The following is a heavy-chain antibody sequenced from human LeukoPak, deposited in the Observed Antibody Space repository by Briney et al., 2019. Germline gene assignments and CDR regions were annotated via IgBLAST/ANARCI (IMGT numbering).Heavy chain of an antibody. V-gene: IGHV3-33*01. CDR3: ARDEYDSSGNYYVD. D-gene: IGHD3-22*01. CDR2: IWYDGSNK. Sequence: GGSLRLSCAASGFTFSSYGMHWVRQAPGKGLEWVAVIWYDGSNKYYADSVKGRFTISRDNSKNTLYLQMNSLRAEDTAVYYCARDEYDSSGNYYVDWGQGTLVTVSS. CDR1: GFTFSSYG. J-gene: IGHJ4*02.